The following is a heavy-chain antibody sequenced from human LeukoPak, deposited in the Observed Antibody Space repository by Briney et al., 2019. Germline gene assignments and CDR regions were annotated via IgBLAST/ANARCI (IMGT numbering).Heavy chain of an antibody. Sequence: PGGSLRLSCAASGFTVSSNYMSWVRQAPGKGLEWVSVIYSGGSTYYADSVKGRFTISRDNAKNTVYVNMHSLRDEDTAVYYCARGGRFAYFLDYWGQGNLVTASS. CDR3: ARGGRFAYFLDY. CDR2: IYSGGST. CDR1: GFTVSSNY. J-gene: IGHJ4*02. V-gene: IGHV3-53*01. D-gene: IGHD2-21*01.